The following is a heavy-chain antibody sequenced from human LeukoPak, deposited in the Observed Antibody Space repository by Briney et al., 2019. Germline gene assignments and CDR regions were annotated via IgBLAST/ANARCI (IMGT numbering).Heavy chain of an antibody. V-gene: IGHV1-2*02. D-gene: IGHD1-26*01. Sequence: ASVKVSCKASGYSFTDYYMHWVRQAPGQGLEWMGWMNPDGGGTKYAQNFQGRVTMTRETSISTAYMELRTLRSDDTAVYYCARVYSGSYYGVDYWGQGTLVTVSS. CDR3: ARVYSGSYYGVDY. CDR2: MNPDGGGT. CDR1: GYSFTDYY. J-gene: IGHJ4*02.